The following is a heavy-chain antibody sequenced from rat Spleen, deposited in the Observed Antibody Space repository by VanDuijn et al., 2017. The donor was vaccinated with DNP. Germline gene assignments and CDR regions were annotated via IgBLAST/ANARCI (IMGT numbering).Heavy chain of an antibody. D-gene: IGHD1-11*01. J-gene: IGHJ2*01. CDR1: GFNFNEYW. CDR3: AKGPNYGGYSDYFDY. Sequence: EVKLVESGGGLVQPGRSLKLSCAASGFNFNEYWMGWVRQAPGKGLEWIGEINKDSSTIKYIPSLKDKITVSRDNAQNTLYLQMSKLGSEDTAIYYCAKGPNYGGYSDYFDYWGQGVMVTVSS. V-gene: IGHV4-2*01. CDR2: INKDSSTI.